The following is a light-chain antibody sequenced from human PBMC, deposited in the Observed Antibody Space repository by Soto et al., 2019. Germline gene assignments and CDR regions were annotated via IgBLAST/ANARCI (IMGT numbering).Light chain of an antibody. CDR3: SSYTSSSTLWV. J-gene: IGLJ3*02. CDR2: DVS. Sequence: QSALTQPASVSGSPGPSITISCTGTNSDVGGYNYVSWYQQYPGKAPKLMIYDVSNRPSGVSNRFSGSKSGNTASLTISGLQAEDEADYYCSSYTSSSTLWVFGGGTKLTVL. CDR1: NSDVGGYNY. V-gene: IGLV2-14*01.